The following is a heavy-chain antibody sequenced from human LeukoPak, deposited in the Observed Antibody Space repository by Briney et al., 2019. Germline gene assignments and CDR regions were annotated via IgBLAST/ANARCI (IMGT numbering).Heavy chain of an antibody. J-gene: IGHJ5*02. CDR1: GFTFRNYA. D-gene: IGHD6-19*01. Sequence: PGGSLRLSCAASGFTFRNYAMSWVRQAPGKGLEWVSGITGSAHITYHAGSVKGRFTISRDNSNNTLYLQMNSLRAEDTAVYYCAKAGNGWYGDSPSESWGQGILVTVSS. CDR3: AKAGNGWYGDSPSES. V-gene: IGHV3-23*01. CDR2: ITGSAHIT.